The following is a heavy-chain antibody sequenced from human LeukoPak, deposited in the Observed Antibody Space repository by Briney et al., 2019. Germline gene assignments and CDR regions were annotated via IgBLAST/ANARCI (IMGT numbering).Heavy chain of an antibody. CDR2: ISYDGSNK. D-gene: IGHD6-6*01. CDR1: GFTFSNYA. Sequence: GGSLRLSCAASGFTFSNYAMHWVRQAPGKGLEWVAVISYDGSNKYYADSVKGRFTISRDNSKNTLYLQMNSLRAEDTAVYYCARDRGREVAARPFDYWGQGTLVTVSS. V-gene: IGHV3-30*01. J-gene: IGHJ4*02. CDR3: ARDRGREVAARPFDY.